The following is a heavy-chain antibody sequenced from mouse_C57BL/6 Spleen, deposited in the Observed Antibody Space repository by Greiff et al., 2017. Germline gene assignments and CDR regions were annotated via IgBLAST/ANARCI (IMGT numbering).Heavy chain of an antibody. D-gene: IGHD2-4*01. V-gene: IGHV1-82*01. Sequence: VQLQQSGPELVKPGASVKISCKASGYAFSSSWMNWVKQRPGKGLEWIGRIYPGDGDTNYNGKFKGKATLTADKSSSTAYMQLSSLTSEDSAVYFGARNDYDGMAYWGQGTLVTVSA. CDR3: ARNDYDGMAY. J-gene: IGHJ3*01. CDR2: IYPGDGDT. CDR1: GYAFSSSW.